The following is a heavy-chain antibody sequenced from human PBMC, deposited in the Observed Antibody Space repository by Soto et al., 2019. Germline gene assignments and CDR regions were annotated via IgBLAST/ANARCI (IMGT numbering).Heavy chain of an antibody. CDR3: TRGPPRLPWFDP. D-gene: IGHD2-15*01. CDR1: GGAVSSGTYD. V-gene: IGHV4-61*01. CDR2: IYFTGST. Sequence: SETLSLTCSVSGGAVSSGTYDWSWIRQPPGKGLEGSGHIYFTGSTNYNPSLKSRVTMSLDTSRNQFSLKVRSVTAAETAVYYSTRGPPRLPWFDPWGRGTLVTVSS. J-gene: IGHJ5*02.